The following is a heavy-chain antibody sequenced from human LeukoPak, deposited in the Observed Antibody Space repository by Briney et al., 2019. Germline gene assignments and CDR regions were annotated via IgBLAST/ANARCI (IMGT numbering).Heavy chain of an antibody. D-gene: IGHD3-22*01. J-gene: IGHJ4*02. CDR1: GGSISSYY. V-gene: IGHV4-59*01. CDR2: IYYSGST. Sequence: SETLSLTCTVSGGSISSYYWSWIRQPPGKGLEWIGYIYYSGSTNYNPSLKSRVTISVDTSKNQFSLKLSSVAAADTAVYYCARGAPAYYYDSSGPLNDYWGQGTLVTVSS. CDR3: ARGAPAYYYDSSGPLNDY.